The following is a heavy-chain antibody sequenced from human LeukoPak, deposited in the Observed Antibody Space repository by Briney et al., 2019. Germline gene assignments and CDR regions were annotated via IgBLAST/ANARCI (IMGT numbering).Heavy chain of an antibody. CDR3: AKGLVFLGYDILTGYYDIFDY. Sequence: PGGSLRLSCAASGFTFSDYYMSWIRQAPGKGLEWVSYISSSGSTIYYADSVKGRFTISRDNSKNTLYLQMNSLRAEDTAVYYCAKGLVFLGYDILTGYYDIFDYWGQGTLVTVSS. D-gene: IGHD3-9*01. J-gene: IGHJ4*02. CDR2: ISSSGSTI. V-gene: IGHV3-11*01. CDR1: GFTFSDYY.